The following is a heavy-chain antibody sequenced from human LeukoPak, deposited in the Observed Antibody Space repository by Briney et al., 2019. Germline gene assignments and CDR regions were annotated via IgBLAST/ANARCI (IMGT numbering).Heavy chain of an antibody. Sequence: GESLRISGKGSGYGFTSYWIGWVRQMPGKGLEWMGIIYPGDSDTRYSPSFQGQVTISADKSISTAYLQWSSLKASDTAMYYCAGVEMATTTFDYWGQGTLVTVSS. CDR2: IYPGDSDT. CDR3: AGVEMATTTFDY. J-gene: IGHJ4*02. V-gene: IGHV5-51*01. CDR1: GYGFTSYW. D-gene: IGHD5-24*01.